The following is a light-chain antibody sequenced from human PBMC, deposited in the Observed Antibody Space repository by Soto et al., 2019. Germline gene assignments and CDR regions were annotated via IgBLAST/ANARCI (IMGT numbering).Light chain of an antibody. CDR1: QSVSSN. CDR3: QQYNDWPLT. J-gene: IGKJ1*01. V-gene: IGKV3-15*01. Sequence: EIVMTQSPVTLSVSPGERVTPSRRASQSVSSNLAWYQQKPGQAPSLLIYGAFTRATGIPARFSGTGSGTEFTLTISSLQSEDFALYYCQQYNDWPLTFGQGTKVDIK. CDR2: GAF.